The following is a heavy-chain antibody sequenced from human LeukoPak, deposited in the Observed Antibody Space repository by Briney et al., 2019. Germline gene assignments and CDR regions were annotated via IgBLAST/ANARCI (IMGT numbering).Heavy chain of an antibody. CDR2: IKSKTDGGTT. CDR3: TTGLTSIVVVTALRILDY. D-gene: IGHD2-21*02. Sequence: PGGSLRLSCAASGFTFSNAWMSWVRQAPGKGLEWVGRIKSKTDGGTTDYAAPVKGRFTISRDDSKNTLYLQMNSLKTEYTAVYYCTTGLTSIVVVTALRILDYWGQGTLVTVSS. V-gene: IGHV3-15*01. CDR1: GFTFSNAW. J-gene: IGHJ4*02.